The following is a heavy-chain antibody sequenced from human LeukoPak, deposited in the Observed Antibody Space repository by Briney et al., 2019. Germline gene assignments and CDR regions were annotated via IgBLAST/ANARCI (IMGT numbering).Heavy chain of an antibody. CDR2: IWYDGSNK. J-gene: IGHJ6*03. CDR3: AKDKVVVVPAATRKGYYYYMDV. CDR1: GFTFSSYG. D-gene: IGHD2-2*01. V-gene: IGHV3-33*06. Sequence: GGSLRLSCAASGFTFSSYGMHWVRQAPGKGLEWVAVIWYDGSNKYYADSVKGRFTISRDNSKNTLYLQMNSLRAEDTAVYYCAKDKVVVVPAATRKGYYYYMDVWGKGTTVTVSS.